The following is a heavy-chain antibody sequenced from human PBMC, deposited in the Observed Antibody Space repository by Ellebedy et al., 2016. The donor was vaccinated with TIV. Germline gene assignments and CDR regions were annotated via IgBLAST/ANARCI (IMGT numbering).Heavy chain of an antibody. CDR1: GYTFTTYY. J-gene: IGHJ4*02. CDR3: ARELVDPYYFDY. CDR2: ISTYNGNT. V-gene: IGHV1-18*04. D-gene: IGHD3-16*01. Sequence: AASVKVSCKTAGYTFTTYYISWIRQAPGQGLELLGWISTYNGNTYYAQKFQGRIILTTDTSTNTVYLDLTNLRSDDSAMYYCARELVDPYYFDYWGQGTLVTVSS.